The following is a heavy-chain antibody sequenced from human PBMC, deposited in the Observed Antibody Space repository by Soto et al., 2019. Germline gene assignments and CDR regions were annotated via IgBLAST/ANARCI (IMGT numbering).Heavy chain of an antibody. CDR1: GYSFTSYW. J-gene: IGHJ6*02. D-gene: IGHD3-3*01. Sequence: RGESLKISCKGSGYSFTSYWIGWVRQMPGKGLEWMGIIYPGDSNTRYSPSLQGQVTTSVDKSISTAYLQWSSLKATDTAMYYCARHAYDFWSGHPNPRYYYGMDVWGQGTTVTVSS. CDR2: IYPGDSNT. CDR3: ARHAYDFWSGHPNPRYYYGMDV. V-gene: IGHV5-51*01.